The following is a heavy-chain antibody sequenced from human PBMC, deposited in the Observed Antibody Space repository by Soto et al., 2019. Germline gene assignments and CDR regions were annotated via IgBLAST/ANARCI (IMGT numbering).Heavy chain of an antibody. CDR2: IYYSGST. CDR1: GGSISSYY. D-gene: IGHD6-13*01. Sequence: QVQLQESGPGLVKPSETLSLTCTVSGGSISSYYWSWIRQPPGKGLEWIGYIYYSGSTNYNPSLTSRVTISVDTSKNQFSLKLSSVTAADTAVYYCARCIAAAGTRWFDPWGQGTLVTVSS. V-gene: IGHV4-59*01. CDR3: ARCIAAAGTRWFDP. J-gene: IGHJ5*02.